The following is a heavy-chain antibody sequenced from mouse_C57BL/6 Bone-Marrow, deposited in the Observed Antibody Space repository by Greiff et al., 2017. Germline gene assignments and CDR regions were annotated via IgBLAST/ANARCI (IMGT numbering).Heavy chain of an antibody. D-gene: IGHD2-13*01. Sequence: EVTLVESGGGLVQPGGSLKLSCAASGFTFSDYYMYWVRQTPEKRLELVAYISNGGGSTYYPDTVKGRFTISRDNAKNTLYLQMSRLKSEDTAMYYCARRGDPYYFDYWGQGTTLTVSS. V-gene: IGHV5-12*01. CDR3: ARRGDPYYFDY. CDR2: ISNGGGST. J-gene: IGHJ2*01. CDR1: GFTFSDYY.